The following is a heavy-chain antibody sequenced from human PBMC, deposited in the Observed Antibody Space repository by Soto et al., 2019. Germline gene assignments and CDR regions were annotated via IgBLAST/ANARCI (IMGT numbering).Heavy chain of an antibody. J-gene: IGHJ4*02. CDR1: GFTFNSAW. CDR2: IKSWTDGGRV. V-gene: IGHV3-15*02. D-gene: IGHD3-22*01. CDR3: TTWRRENSCTSVSGYGDGAY. Sequence: EVPLVESGGALVKPGESLTLSCAASGFTFNSAWMTWVRQAPGKGLEWVGRIKSWTDGGRVDTAAPVKGRFTISRDDSKNTFYQQMNSLKSEDPAVYYCTTWRRENSCTSVSGYGDGAYWGQGTLVTVAS.